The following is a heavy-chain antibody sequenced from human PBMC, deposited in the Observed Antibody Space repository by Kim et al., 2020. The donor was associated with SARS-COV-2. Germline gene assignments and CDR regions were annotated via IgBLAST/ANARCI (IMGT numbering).Heavy chain of an antibody. CDR3: ATSLRYFDWLLFFGGGSSDAFDI. J-gene: IGHJ3*02. V-gene: IGHV3-23*03. CDR2: IYSGGSST. Sequence: GSLRLSCAASGFTFSSYAMSWVRQAPGKGLEWVSVIYSGGSSTYYADSVKGRFTISRDNSKNTLYLQTNSLRAEDTAVYYCATSLRYFDWLLFFGGGSSDAFDIWGQGTMVTVSS. D-gene: IGHD3-9*01. CDR1: GFTFSSYA.